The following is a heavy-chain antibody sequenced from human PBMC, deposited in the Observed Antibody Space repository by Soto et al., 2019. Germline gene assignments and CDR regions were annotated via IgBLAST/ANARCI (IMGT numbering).Heavy chain of an antibody. CDR1: GFTFSDYA. CDR2: VSHDGRNT. J-gene: IGHJ4*02. CDR3: ARGGRQWLVTSDFNC. D-gene: IGHD6-19*01. Sequence: VQLVESGGGVVQPGRSLRLSCAASGFTFSDYAMHWVRQAPGKGLEWVAVVSHDGRNTHYADSVKGRFTISRDSSKNAVSLEMTSLRVEETAVYYWARGGRQWLVTSDFNCWGPGALVTVSS. V-gene: IGHV3-30*03.